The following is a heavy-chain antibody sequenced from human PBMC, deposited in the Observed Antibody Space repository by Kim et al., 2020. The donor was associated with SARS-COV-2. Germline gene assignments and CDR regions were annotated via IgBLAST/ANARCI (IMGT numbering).Heavy chain of an antibody. Sequence: YYNPSLKSRVTISVDTSKTQFSLKLSSVTAADTAVYYCARARGVRGVVDYWGQGTLVTVSS. D-gene: IGHD3-10*01. V-gene: IGHV4-31*02. CDR3: ARARGVRGVVDY. J-gene: IGHJ4*02.